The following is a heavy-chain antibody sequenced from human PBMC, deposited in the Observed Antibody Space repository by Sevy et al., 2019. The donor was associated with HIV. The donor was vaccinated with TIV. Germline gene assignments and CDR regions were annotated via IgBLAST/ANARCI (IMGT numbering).Heavy chain of an antibody. CDR1: GFTFSKYS. CDR2: LSFGCGEI. D-gene: IGHD2-8*01. CDR3: AREGCTKPHDY. J-gene: IGHJ4*02. Sequence: GGSLRLSCAASGFTFSKYSMSWVRQPPGKGLEWVSTLSFGCGEINYADSVKGRFTISRDKSNSSVYLQMNNLRPEDTAVYYCAREGCTKPHDYWGQGTLVTVSS. V-gene: IGHV3-23*01.